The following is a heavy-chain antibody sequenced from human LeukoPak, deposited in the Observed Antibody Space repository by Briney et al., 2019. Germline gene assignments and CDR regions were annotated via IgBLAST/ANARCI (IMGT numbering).Heavy chain of an antibody. D-gene: IGHD6-13*01. CDR3: ARQYSSSWYEDWFDP. Sequence: GASVKVSCKASGYTFTSYDINWVRQATGQGLEWMGWMNPNSGNTGYAQKFQGRVTMTRNTSISTAYMELSSLRSEDTAVYYCARQYSSSWYEDWFDPWGQGTLVTVSS. V-gene: IGHV1-8*01. CDR1: GYTFTSYD. J-gene: IGHJ5*02. CDR2: MNPNSGNT.